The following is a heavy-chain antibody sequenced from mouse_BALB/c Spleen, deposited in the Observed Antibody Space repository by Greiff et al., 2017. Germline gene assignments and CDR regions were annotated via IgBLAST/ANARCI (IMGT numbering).Heavy chain of an antibody. V-gene: IGHV2-9*02. CDR2: IWAGGST. CDR3: ARGGTTVVALYYYAMDY. J-gene: IGHJ4*01. D-gene: IGHD1-1*01. CDR1: GFSLTSYG. Sequence: QVQLKESGPGLVAPSQSLSITCTVSGFSLTSYGVHWVRQPPGKGLEWLGVIWAGGSTNYNSALMSRLSISKDNSKSQVFLKMNSLQTDDTAMYYCARGGTTVVALYYYAMDYWGQGTSVTVSS.